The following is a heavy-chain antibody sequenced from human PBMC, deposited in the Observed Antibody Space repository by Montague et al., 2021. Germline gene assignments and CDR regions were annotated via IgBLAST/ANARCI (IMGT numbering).Heavy chain of an antibody. CDR2: ITSDGSDT. J-gene: IGHJ5*01. V-gene: IGHV3-74*01. CDR1: GFSFSSLW. Sequence: SLRLSCAASGFSFSSLWMHWVRQAPGKGLVWVSQITSDGSDTNYADSVKGRFTISRDNAKSTLYLQVNSLRDEDTAVYYCVRDRPTAWFDSWGQGTLVTVSS. CDR3: VRDRPTAWFDS. D-gene: IGHD5-18*01.